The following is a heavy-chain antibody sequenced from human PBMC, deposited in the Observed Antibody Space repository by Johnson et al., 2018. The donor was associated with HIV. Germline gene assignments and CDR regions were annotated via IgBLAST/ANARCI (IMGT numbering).Heavy chain of an antibody. CDR1: GFSISSNY. CDR2: ISSGGGTI. V-gene: IGHV3-11*04. Sequence: QVQLVESGGGLIQPGGSLRLSCKASGFSISSNYMSWIRQAPERGLEWVSYISSGGGTIYYADSVKGRFTISRDNAKNSLYLQMNSLRADDTAVYYCVRRPFGAAPGADAFDIWGQGTMVTVSS. J-gene: IGHJ3*02. D-gene: IGHD6-13*01. CDR3: VRRPFGAAPGADAFDI.